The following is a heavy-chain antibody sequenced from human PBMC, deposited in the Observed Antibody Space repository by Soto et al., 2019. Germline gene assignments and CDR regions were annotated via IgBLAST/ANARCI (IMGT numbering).Heavy chain of an antibody. Sequence: QVQLVQSGAEVKKPGSSVKVACEASGDAFSFYTLNWVRHAPGKGFEWVGRVNPILAMSSSAHKFQGRVSMFADKSTGTAYMELRSLRSDYTAVYYCATSYGSGSSPFDYWGQGTLVTVSS. J-gene: IGHJ4*02. CDR3: ATSYGSGSSPFDY. D-gene: IGHD3-10*01. V-gene: IGHV1-69*02. CDR2: VNPILAMS. CDR1: GDAFSFYT.